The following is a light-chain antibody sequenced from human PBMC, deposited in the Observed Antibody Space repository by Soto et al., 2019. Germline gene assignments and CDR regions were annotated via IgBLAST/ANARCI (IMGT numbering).Light chain of an antibody. V-gene: IGKV1-5*03. CDR2: KAS. CDR1: QTISSW. J-gene: IGKJ4*01. CDR3: QQYKSYPHT. Sequence: DIQMTQSPSTLSGSVGDRVTITCRSSQTISSWLAWYQQKPGKAPKLLIYKASTLKSGVPSRFSGSGSGTEFTLTISSLQPEDVATYYCQQYKSYPHTFGGGTKVDI.